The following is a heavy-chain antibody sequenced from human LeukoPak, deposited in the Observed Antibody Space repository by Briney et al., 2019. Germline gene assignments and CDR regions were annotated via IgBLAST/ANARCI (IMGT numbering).Heavy chain of an antibody. CDR3: ARGGPLYSSNWYNY. CDR1: GASFSGYY. Sequence: PSETLSLTCAVYGASFSGYYWSWIRQPPGKGLEWVGEINDSGSTNYNPSLKRRVTISVDTFKNQFSLKLSSVTATDTAVYYCARGGPLYSSNWYNYWGQGILVTVSS. CDR2: INDSGST. D-gene: IGHD6-13*01. J-gene: IGHJ4*02. V-gene: IGHV4-34*01.